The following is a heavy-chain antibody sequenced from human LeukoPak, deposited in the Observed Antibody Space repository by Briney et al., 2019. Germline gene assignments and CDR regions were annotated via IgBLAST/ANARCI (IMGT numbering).Heavy chain of an antibody. CDR2: IIASGGST. CDR3: ATYYGSGTYFLY. D-gene: IGHD3-10*01. V-gene: IGHV3-23*01. CDR1: GSTFSTYA. Sequence: GGSLRLSCAASGSTFSTYAMSWVRQAPGKGLEWVSSIIASGGSTYYADSVQGRFTVSRDNSKNTLYLQMNSLRAEDTAVFYCATYYGSGTYFLYWGQGTLVTVSS. J-gene: IGHJ4*02.